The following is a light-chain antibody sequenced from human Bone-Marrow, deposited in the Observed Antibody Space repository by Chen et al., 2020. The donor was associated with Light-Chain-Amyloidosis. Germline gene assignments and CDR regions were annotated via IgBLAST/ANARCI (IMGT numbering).Light chain of an antibody. CDR2: EVT. CDR1: RSDVGGDNH. Sequence: QSALTHPASVSGTPGKSIPHSCTGTRSDVGGDNHVSWYQQHPDKAPKLMIYEVTNRPSWVPDRFSGSKSDNTASLTISGLQTEDEADYFCSSYTITNTLVFGSGTRVTVL. J-gene: IGLJ1*01. CDR3: SSYTITNTLV. V-gene: IGLV2-14*01.